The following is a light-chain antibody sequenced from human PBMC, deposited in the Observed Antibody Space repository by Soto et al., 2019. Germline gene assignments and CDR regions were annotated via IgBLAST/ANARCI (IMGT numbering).Light chain of an antibody. CDR1: SSDVGGYDY. CDR2: EVS. CDR3: SSYTSSSTLVV. J-gene: IGLJ2*01. Sequence: QSALTQPASVSGSPGQSITISGTGTSSDVGGYDYVSWYQQHPGKAPKLMIYEVSNRPSGVSNRFSGSKSGNTASLTISGLQAEDEADYYCSSYTSSSTLVVFGGGPKLTVL. V-gene: IGLV2-14*01.